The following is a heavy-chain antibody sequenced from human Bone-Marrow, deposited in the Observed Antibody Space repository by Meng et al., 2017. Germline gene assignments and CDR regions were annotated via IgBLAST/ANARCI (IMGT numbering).Heavy chain of an antibody. CDR1: GYTFTGYY. V-gene: IGHV1-2*06. J-gene: IGHJ4*02. CDR2: INPNSGGT. CDR3: ARVDVGAIDY. D-gene: IGHD1-26*01. Sequence: QGQVVQSRAEVEQPGASGKVSCEASGYTFTGYYIHWVRQAPGQGLEWMGRINPNSGGTNYAHKFQGRVSMTRDTSISTAYMELSRLRSDDTAVYYCARVDVGAIDYWGQGTLVTVSS.